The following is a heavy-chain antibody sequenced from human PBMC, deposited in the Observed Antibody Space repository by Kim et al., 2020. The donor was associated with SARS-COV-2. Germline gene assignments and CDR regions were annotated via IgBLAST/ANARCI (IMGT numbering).Heavy chain of an antibody. V-gene: IGHV3-7*01. CDR3: AARTATIGEPQDH. CDR2: IKPDGSEK. Sequence: GGSLRLSCAASGLAFSSYWMHWVRQAPGKGLEWVGNIKPDGSEKHYVDSVKGRFTISRDNAKISLYLQMNNLRADDTAVYYCAARTATIGEPQDHWGRGTLVTVSS. J-gene: IGHJ4*02. D-gene: IGHD4-4*01. CDR1: GLAFSSYW.